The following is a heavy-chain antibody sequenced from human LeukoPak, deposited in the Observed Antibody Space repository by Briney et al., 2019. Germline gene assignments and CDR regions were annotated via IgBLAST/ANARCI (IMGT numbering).Heavy chain of an antibody. V-gene: IGHV3-33*01. CDR1: GFTFSSYG. CDR3: ARDRRVAGPDAFDI. J-gene: IGHJ3*02. CDR2: IWYDGSNK. Sequence: GGSLRLSCAASGFTFSSYGMHWVRQAPGKGLEWVAVIWYDGSNKYYADSVKGRFTISRDNSKNTLYLQMNSLRAEDTAVYYCARDRRVAGPDAFDIWGQGTMVTVSS. D-gene: IGHD6-19*01.